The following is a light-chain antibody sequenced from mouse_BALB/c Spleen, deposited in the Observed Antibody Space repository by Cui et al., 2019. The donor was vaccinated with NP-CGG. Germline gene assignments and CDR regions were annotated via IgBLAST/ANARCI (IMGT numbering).Light chain of an antibody. CDR3: ALWYSNHWV. CDR2: GTN. J-gene: IGLJ1*01. CDR1: TGAVTTRNY. Sequence: QAVVTPESALTTSPGETVTLTCRSSTGAVTTRNYANWVQEKPDHLFTGLIGGTNNRAPGVPARFSGSLIGDKAALTITGAQTDDEAMYFCALWYSNHWVFGGGTKLTVL. V-gene: IGLV1*01.